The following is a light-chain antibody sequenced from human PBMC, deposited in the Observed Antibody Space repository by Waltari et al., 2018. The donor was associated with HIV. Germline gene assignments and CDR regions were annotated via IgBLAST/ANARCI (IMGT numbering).Light chain of an antibody. J-gene: IGKJ2*01. CDR2: KIS. V-gene: IGKV2-30*01. Sequence: DVVITQSPLSLPVTLGQSASISCKSSQSLVNSDGNTFLNWFRQRPGQSPRRLIYKISNRDFGVPDRFSGSGSGTNFTLKISRVEADDVGVYYCMQATHWSANTFGQGTKLELK. CDR3: MQATHWSANT. CDR1: QSLVNSDGNTF.